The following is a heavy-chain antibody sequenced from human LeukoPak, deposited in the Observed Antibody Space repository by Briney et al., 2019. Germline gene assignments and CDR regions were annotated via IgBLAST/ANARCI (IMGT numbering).Heavy chain of an antibody. CDR1: GGSFSGYY. V-gene: IGHV4-34*01. CDR2: INHSGST. J-gene: IGHJ4*02. Sequence: SETLSLTCAVYGGSFSGYYWSWIRQPPGKGLEWIGEINHSGSTNYNPSLKSRVTISVDTSKNQFSLKLSSVTAADTAVYYCARDLVMVYAFDYWGQGTLVTVSS. D-gene: IGHD2-8*01. CDR3: ARDLVMVYAFDY.